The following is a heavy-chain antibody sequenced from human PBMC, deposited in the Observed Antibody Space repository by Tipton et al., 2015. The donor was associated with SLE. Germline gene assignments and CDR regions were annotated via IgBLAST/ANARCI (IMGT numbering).Heavy chain of an antibody. CDR1: GGSMTSFS. D-gene: IGHD2-15*01. CDR2: IYYSGST. V-gene: IGHV4-59*01. CDR3: ARGGWYMDV. J-gene: IGHJ6*03. Sequence: TLSLTCTVSGGSMTSFSWRWIRPPTGKGREDIGYIYYSGSTNYDPPLKSRVTISIDKSKNQFSLRLSSVTAADTAVYYCARGGWYMDVWGKGTTVTVSS.